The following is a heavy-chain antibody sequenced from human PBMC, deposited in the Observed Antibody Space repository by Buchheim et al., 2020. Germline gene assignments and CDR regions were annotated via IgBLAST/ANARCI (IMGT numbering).Heavy chain of an antibody. J-gene: IGHJ4*02. V-gene: IGHV3-30-3*01. CDR1: GFTFSSYA. CDR3: ARDVGPGDIDY. Sequence: QVQLVESGGGLVQPGRSLRLSCAASGFTFSSYAMHWVRQAPGKGLEWVAVISYDGSNKYYADSVKGRFTISRDNSKNTLYLQMNSLRAEDTAVYYCARDVGPGDIDYWGQGTL. CDR2: ISYDGSNK. D-gene: IGHD1-26*01.